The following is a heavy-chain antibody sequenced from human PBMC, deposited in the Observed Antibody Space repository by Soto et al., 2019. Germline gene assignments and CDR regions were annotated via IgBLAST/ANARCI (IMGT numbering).Heavy chain of an antibody. CDR3: AGTEYSGGLPGWFQF. CDR2: VYDSDTR. J-gene: IGHJ1*01. Sequence: QVQLQESGPGLVKPSETLSLTCTVSGGSISGYYWSWIRQSPGKGLEWIGYVYDSDTRNQNPSLRSRVTISRDTSNNQISLRLISVTAADTAVYYCAGTEYSGGLPGWFQFWGQGTLVTVS. D-gene: IGHD6-19*01. CDR1: GGSISGYY. V-gene: IGHV4-59*01.